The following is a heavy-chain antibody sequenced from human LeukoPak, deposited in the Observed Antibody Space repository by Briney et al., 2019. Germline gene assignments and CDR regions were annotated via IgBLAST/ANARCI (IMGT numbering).Heavy chain of an antibody. Sequence: SSETLSLTCAVYGGSFSGYYWSWIRQPPGKGLEWIGEINHGGSTNYNPSLKSRVSLSLDTSNNQFSLKLSSVTAADTAVYYCARHPFQYPFDHWGQGTVVSVSS. D-gene: IGHD2/OR15-2a*01. CDR1: GGSFSGYY. J-gene: IGHJ5*02. CDR2: INHGGST. V-gene: IGHV4-34*01. CDR3: ARHPFQYPFDH.